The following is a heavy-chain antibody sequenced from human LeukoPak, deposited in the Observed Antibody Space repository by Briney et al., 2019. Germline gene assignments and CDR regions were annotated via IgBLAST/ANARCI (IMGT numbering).Heavy chain of an antibody. V-gene: IGHV3-30*03. J-gene: IGHJ3*02. CDR1: GFTFSSSG. CDR2: ISYDGSNK. Sequence: GGSLRLSCAASGFTFSSSGMHWVRQAPGKGLEWVAVISYDGSNKYYADSVKGRFTISRDNSKNTLYLQMNSLRAEDTAVYYCARTRVVVTADDAFDIWGQGTMVTVSS. D-gene: IGHD2-21*02. CDR3: ARTRVVVTADDAFDI.